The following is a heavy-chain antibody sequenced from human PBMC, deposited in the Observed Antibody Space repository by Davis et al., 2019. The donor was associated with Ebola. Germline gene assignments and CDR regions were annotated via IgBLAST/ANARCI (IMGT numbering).Heavy chain of an antibody. CDR2: INQDGSAK. CDR1: GLTFSSYW. J-gene: IGHJ6*02. CDR3: VRDLWGGV. D-gene: IGHD2-21*01. Sequence: GESLKISCAASGLTFSSYWMSWVRQAPEKGLEWVARINQDGSAKKYVDSVKGRLTISRDNAKNSLYLQMDSLRAEDTAVYYCVRDLWGGVGGQGTTVIVSS. V-gene: IGHV3-7*03.